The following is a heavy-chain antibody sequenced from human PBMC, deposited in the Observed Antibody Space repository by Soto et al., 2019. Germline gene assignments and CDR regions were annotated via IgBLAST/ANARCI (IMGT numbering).Heavy chain of an antibody. V-gene: IGHV3-30-3*01. J-gene: IGHJ6*02. CDR2: ISYDGSNK. D-gene: IGHD6-19*01. CDR3: ARDRGGGIAVAGHYYYYGMDV. Sequence: QVQLVESGGGVVQPGRSLRLSCAASGFTFSSYAMHWVRQAPGKGLEWVAVISYDGSNKYYADSVKGRFTISRDNSKNPLYLKMNSLRAEDTAVYYCARDRGGGIAVAGHYYYYGMDVWGQGTTVTVSS. CDR1: GFTFSSYA.